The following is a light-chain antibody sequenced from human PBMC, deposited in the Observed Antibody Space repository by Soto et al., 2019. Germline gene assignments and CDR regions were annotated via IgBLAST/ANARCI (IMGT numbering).Light chain of an antibody. CDR3: QQSYSTLWT. CDR1: HSIRSN. Sequence: DIQLTQSPSSLSASVGDRVTITCRASHSIRSNLNWYQQKPGKAPKLLIYAASSLQSGVPARFSGSGSGTDFTLTISSLQPEDYATYSCQQSYSTLWTFGQGTKVEIK. J-gene: IGKJ1*01. CDR2: AAS. V-gene: IGKV1-39*01.